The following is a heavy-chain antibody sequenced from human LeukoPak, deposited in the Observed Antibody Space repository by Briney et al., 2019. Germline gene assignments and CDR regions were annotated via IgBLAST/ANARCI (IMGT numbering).Heavy chain of an antibody. Sequence: GGSLRLSCAASGFTFSDYYMSWIRQAPGKGLEWVSYISSSGSTIYCADSVKGRFTILRDNAKNSLSLQMNSLRDEDTAVYYCVRTGWLSEWSWGQGILVTVSS. CDR2: ISSSGSTI. J-gene: IGHJ5*02. D-gene: IGHD3-22*01. V-gene: IGHV3-11*04. CDR1: GFTFSDYY. CDR3: VRTGWLSEWS.